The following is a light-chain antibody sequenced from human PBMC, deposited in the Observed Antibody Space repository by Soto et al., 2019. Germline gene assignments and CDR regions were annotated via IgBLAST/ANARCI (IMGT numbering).Light chain of an antibody. CDR1: QSISSY. V-gene: IGKV1-39*01. Sequence: DIQMTQSPSSLSASVGDRVTITCRASQSISSYLNWYQQKPGKAPKLLIYAASSLQSGVPSRFSGSGYGTEFTLTISSLQPDDCGTYYCQQYDVFSTFGQGTKVDIK. J-gene: IGKJ1*01. CDR2: AAS. CDR3: QQYDVFST.